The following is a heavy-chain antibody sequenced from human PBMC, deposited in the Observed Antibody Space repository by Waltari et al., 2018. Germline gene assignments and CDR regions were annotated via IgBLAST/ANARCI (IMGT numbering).Heavy chain of an antibody. CDR3: ARGSAYYVRVWDY. CDR2: IKADGRWQ. CDR1: GFTFRGYW. Sequence: EVQLVESGGTLVQPGGSLRLSCAASGFTFRGYWMTWVRQAPGKGLGLVANIKADGRWQYYVDSVRGRFTISRDNAENSLYLQMNSLIADDTAVYYCARGSAYYVRVWDYWGQGTLVTVSS. J-gene: IGHJ4*02. D-gene: IGHD3-16*01. V-gene: IGHV3-7*03.